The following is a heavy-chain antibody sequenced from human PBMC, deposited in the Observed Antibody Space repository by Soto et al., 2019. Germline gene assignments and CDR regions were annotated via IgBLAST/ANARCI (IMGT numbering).Heavy chain of an antibody. V-gene: IGHV3-23*01. CDR1: AFTFSSYG. D-gene: IGHD2-15*01. CDR3: AKQYCSGRTCYGYFDY. Sequence: GGSLRLSCAASAFTFSSYGMNWVRQFPGKGLEWVSEISGSGGSTYYADSVKGRFTISRDNSKNTLYLQMNSLRAEDTAVYYCAKQYCSGRTCYGYFDYWGQGTLVT. J-gene: IGHJ4*02. CDR2: ISGSGGST.